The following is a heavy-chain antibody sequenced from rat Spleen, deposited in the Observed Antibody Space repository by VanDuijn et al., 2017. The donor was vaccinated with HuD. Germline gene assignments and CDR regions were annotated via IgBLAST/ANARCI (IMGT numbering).Heavy chain of an antibody. CDR1: GFTFSDYG. Sequence: EVQLVESGGGLVQPGRSLKLSCAASGFTFSDYGVAWVRQVPTTGLEWVASISPSGVTYYRDAVKGRFTVSRENAKSTLFLQMDSLRSEDTATYYCARRSNYGGGFAYWGQGVMVTVSS. D-gene: IGHD1-11*01. CDR2: ISPSGVT. CDR3: ARRSNYGGGFAY. V-gene: IGHV5-29*01. J-gene: IGHJ2*01.